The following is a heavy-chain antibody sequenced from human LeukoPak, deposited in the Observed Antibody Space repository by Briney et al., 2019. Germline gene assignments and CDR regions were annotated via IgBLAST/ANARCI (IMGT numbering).Heavy chain of an antibody. V-gene: IGHV3-7*01. CDR2: IKQDGSEK. CDR3: AKDPGYSGYDGYFDY. CDR1: GFTFSSYW. Sequence: PGGSLRLSCAASGFTFSSYWMSWVRQAPGKGLEWVANIKQDGSEKYYVDSVKRRFTMSRDNAKNSLYLQMNSLRAEDTAVYYCAKDPGYSGYDGYFDYWGQGTLVTVSS. J-gene: IGHJ4*02. D-gene: IGHD5-12*01.